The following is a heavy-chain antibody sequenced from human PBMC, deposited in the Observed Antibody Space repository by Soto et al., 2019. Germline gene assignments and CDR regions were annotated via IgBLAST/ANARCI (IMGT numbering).Heavy chain of an antibody. CDR3: ARDGRDCADGACYFHH. CDR1: GFTFSRNG. J-gene: IGHJ1*01. D-gene: IGHD2-8*01. V-gene: IGHV3-48*02. Sequence: EVQLVESGGGLVQPGGSLRLSCAASGFTFSRNGMNWVRQAPGKGLEWVSYISSSSSLIYYADSVKGRFTISRDNAKNSLYLQVNILTDEDTAVYYCARDGRDCADGACYFHHRVQGTLVTVSS. CDR2: ISSSSSLI.